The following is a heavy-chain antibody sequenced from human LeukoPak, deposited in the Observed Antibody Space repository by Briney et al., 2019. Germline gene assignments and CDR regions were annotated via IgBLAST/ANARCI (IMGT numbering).Heavy chain of an antibody. CDR1: GYTFTSYG. CDR3: ARGGPYDFWSGYTNFDY. Sequence: GASVKVSCKASGYTFTSYGISWVRQAPGQGLEWMGWISAYNGNTNYAQKLQGRVTMTTDTSTSTAYMELRSLRSDDTAVYHCARGGPYDFWSGYTNFDYWGQGTLVTVSS. D-gene: IGHD3-3*01. J-gene: IGHJ4*02. V-gene: IGHV1-18*01. CDR2: ISAYNGNT.